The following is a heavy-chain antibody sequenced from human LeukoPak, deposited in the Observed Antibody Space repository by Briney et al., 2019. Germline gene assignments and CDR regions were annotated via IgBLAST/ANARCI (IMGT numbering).Heavy chain of an antibody. J-gene: IGHJ4*02. D-gene: IGHD6-25*01. V-gene: IGHV1-2*02. CDR2: INPNSGGT. CDR3: ATMAPGIAAADYFDY. CDR1: GYIFTGYY. Sequence: ASVKVSCKSSGYIFTGYYMHWVRQAPGQGLEWMGWINPNSGGTNYAQKFQGRVTMTRDTSLNTAYMELNRLRSDDTAIYYCATMAPGIAAADYFDYWGQGTLVTVSS.